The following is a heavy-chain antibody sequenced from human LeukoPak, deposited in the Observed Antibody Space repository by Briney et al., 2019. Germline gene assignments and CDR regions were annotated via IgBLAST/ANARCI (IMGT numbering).Heavy chain of an antibody. Sequence: ASVKVSCKASGYTFTGYHMHWVRQAPGQGLEWMGWINPNSGGTNYAQKFQGRVTMTRDTSISTAYMELSRLRSDDTAVYYCATTVYSSGWYYLDYWGQGTLVTVSS. V-gene: IGHV1-2*02. CDR1: GYTFTGYH. D-gene: IGHD6-19*01. CDR2: INPNSGGT. J-gene: IGHJ4*02. CDR3: ATTVYSSGWYYLDY.